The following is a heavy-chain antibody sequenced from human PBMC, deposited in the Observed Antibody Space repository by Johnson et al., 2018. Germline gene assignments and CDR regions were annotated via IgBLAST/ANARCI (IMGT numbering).Heavy chain of an antibody. Sequence: EVQLVESGGGLVQPGGSLILSCVASGFTFSGHAMSWVRQAPGKGLEWVSVISGRNYTIMYADSGKGRFTISRDNSKNTLFLQMNRLRAEDTAMYYCAHMLGATAIRGEYFHHWGQGILVAVSS. D-gene: IGHD2-21*02. CDR3: AHMLGATAIRGEYFHH. CDR2: ISGRNYTI. CDR1: GFTFSGHA. J-gene: IGHJ1*01. V-gene: IGHV3-23*04.